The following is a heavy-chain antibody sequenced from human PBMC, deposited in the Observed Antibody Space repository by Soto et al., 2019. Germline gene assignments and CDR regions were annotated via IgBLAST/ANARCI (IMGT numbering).Heavy chain of an antibody. D-gene: IGHD3-10*01. CDR2: IYYSGST. CDR3: ARDGPPPLYYYGSGSSKKPHAFDI. V-gene: IGHV4-59*01. J-gene: IGHJ3*02. CDR1: GGSISSYY. Sequence: SETLSLTCTVSGGSISSYYWSWIRQPPGKGLEWIGYIYYSGSTNYNPPLKSRVTISVDTSKNQFSLKLRSVTAADTAVYYCARDGPPPLYYYGSGSSKKPHAFDIWGQGTMVSVSS.